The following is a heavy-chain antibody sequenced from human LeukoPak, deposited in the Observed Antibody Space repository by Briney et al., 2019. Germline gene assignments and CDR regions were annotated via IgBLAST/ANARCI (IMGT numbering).Heavy chain of an antibody. V-gene: IGHV3-30*18. D-gene: IGHD6-13*01. Sequence: GGSLRLSCAASGFTFSDYGMHWVRQAPGKGLEWVAVISYDGSNKYYADSVKGRFTISRDNSKNTLYLQMNSLRAEDTAVYYCAKDASVIAAALDYWGQGTLVTVSS. CDR3: AKDASVIAAALDY. CDR2: ISYDGSNK. J-gene: IGHJ4*02. CDR1: GFTFSDYG.